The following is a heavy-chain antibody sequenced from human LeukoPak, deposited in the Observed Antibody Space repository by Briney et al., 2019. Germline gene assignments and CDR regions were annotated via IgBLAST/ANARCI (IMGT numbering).Heavy chain of an antibody. CDR1: GFTFNAFA. V-gene: IGHV3-23*01. CDR2: ISGSGGST. D-gene: IGHD4-17*01. Sequence: GGSLRLSCEASGFTFNAFAMRWVRQAPGKGPEWVASISGSGGSTQYAASVQGRFSISRDNSKNTLYLQMNSLRAEDTAVYYCAKDPNGDYIGTFDIWGQGTMVTVSS. CDR3: AKDPNGDYIGTFDI. J-gene: IGHJ3*02.